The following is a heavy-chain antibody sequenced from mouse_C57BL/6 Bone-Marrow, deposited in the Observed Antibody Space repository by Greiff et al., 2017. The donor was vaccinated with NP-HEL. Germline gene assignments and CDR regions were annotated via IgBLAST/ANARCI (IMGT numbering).Heavy chain of an antibody. CDR2: IDPNSGGT. Sequence: VQLQQPGADLVKPGASVKLSCKASGYTFTSYWMHWVKQRPGRGLEWIGRIDPNSGGTKFNEKFKTKATLTVDKPSSTAYMQLSSLTSEDSAVFCWAREYYGSRGWYCEVWGTGTTVTVSS. CDR3: AREYYGSRGWYCEV. J-gene: IGHJ1*03. V-gene: IGHV1-72*01. CDR1: GYTFTSYW. D-gene: IGHD1-1*01.